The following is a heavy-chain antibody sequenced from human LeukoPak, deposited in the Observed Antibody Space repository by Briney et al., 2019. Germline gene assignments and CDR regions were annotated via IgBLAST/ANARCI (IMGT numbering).Heavy chain of an antibody. CDR1: GFTFSSYG. J-gene: IGHJ4*02. Sequence: GGSLRLSCAASGFTFSSYGMHWVRQAPGKGLEWVAVISYDGSNKYYADSVKGRFTISRDNSKNTLYLQMNSLRAEDTAVYYCAKDRGSGSYYNFDYWGQGTLVSVSS. V-gene: IGHV3-30*18. CDR2: ISYDGSNK. D-gene: IGHD3-10*01. CDR3: AKDRGSGSYYNFDY.